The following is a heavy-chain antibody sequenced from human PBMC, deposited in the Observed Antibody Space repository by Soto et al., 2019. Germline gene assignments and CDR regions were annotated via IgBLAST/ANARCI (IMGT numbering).Heavy chain of an antibody. Sequence: EVQLVESGGGLVQPGGSLRLSCAASGFTFSNSWMHWVRQAPGKGLVWVSRINSDGSSTSYADSVKGRFTISRDKAKNTRHLQMNSLRAEDTAVYYCVSGLVEYSRGGYDYWGQGNLLTVST. CDR1: GFTFSNSW. D-gene: IGHD6-19*01. CDR3: VSGLVEYSRGGYDY. V-gene: IGHV3-74*01. CDR2: INSDGSST. J-gene: IGHJ4*02.